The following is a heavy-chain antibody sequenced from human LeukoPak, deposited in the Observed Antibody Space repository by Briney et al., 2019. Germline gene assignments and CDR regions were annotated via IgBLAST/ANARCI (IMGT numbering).Heavy chain of an antibody. Sequence: ESGPTLVKPTQTLTLTCTFSGFSLSTSGVIVGWIRQPPGKALEWLALIYWDDDKRYSPSLKSKLTITKDTSKNQVVLTMTNMDPVDTATYYCAHSNSARYPLYFQNWGQGTLVTVSS. CDR3: AHSNSARYPLYFQN. D-gene: IGHD1-26*01. V-gene: IGHV2-5*02. J-gene: IGHJ1*01. CDR1: GFSLSTSGVI. CDR2: IYWDDDK.